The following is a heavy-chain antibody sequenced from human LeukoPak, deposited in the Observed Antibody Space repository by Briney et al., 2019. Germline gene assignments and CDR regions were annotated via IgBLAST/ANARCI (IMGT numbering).Heavy chain of an antibody. J-gene: IGHJ4*02. D-gene: IGHD3-22*01. CDR2: ISGSGDNT. Sequence: GGSLRLSCAASGFTFSSYVMSWVRQAPGKGLEWVSAISGSGDNTYYADSMKGRFTISRDNSKNTLYLQMDSLRAEDTAVYYCAKLAYDSSGYPLWGQGTLVTVSS. CDR3: AKLAYDSSGYPL. V-gene: IGHV3-23*01. CDR1: GFTFSSYV.